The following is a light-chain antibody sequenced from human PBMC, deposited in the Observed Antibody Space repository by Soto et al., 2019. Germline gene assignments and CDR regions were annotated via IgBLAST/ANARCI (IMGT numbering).Light chain of an antibody. J-gene: IGLJ1*01. CDR3: SSFTSRFTFV. V-gene: IGLV2-8*01. Sequence: QSALTQPPSASGSPGQSVTISCTGTSSDVGSYDYVSWYQQHPGKAPKLIIYEVSKRPSGVPDRFSGSKSGNTASLTVSGLQAEDEADYYCSSFTSRFTFVFGTGTKLTVL. CDR1: SSDVGSYDY. CDR2: EVS.